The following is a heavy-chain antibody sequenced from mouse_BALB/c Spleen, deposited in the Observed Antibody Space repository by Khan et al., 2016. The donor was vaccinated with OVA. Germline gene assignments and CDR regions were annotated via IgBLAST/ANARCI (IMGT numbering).Heavy chain of an antibody. J-gene: IGHJ4*01. CDR2: INPSSGCT. CDR1: GYTFTTYT. Sequence: QVQLQQSGAELARPGASVKMSCKASGYTFTTYTIHWVKQRPGQGLEWIGYINPSSGCTNYNQKFKDKATLTADKSSSTAYMQLNSLTSEDSAVYYCARSRGNYGAMDYWGQGTSVTVSS. CDR3: ARSRGNYGAMDY. V-gene: IGHV1-4*01. D-gene: IGHD2-1*01.